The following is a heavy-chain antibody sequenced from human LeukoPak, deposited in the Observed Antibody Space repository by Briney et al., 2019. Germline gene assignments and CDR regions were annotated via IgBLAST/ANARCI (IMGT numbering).Heavy chain of an antibody. CDR1: GGAITSYC. CDR2: IYTSGST. Sequence: SETLSLTCTVSGGAITSYCWSWVRQPPGKGLEWIGYIYTSGSTDYNPSLRSRVTMSVDTSENQLSLELRFLTAAGTAVYYCATSYDAKTAPYDLWGQGTLVTVSS. V-gene: IGHV4-4*09. J-gene: IGHJ5*02. D-gene: IGHD3-3*01. CDR3: ATSYDAKTAPYDL.